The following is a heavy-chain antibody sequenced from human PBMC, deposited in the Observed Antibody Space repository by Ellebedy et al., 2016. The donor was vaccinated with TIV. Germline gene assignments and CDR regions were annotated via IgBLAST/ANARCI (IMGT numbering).Heavy chain of an antibody. CDR1: EFAFETDW. Sequence: GESLKISCAASEFAFETDWMTWVRQAPGKGLEWVANINQEGSDKSYVDSVKGRFTISRDNAKSSLYLQMNNLRAEDTAVYYCARDTLVGVTDSYFDYWGQGTLVTVSS. CDR3: ARDTLVGVTDSYFDY. D-gene: IGHD1-26*01. CDR2: INQEGSDK. J-gene: IGHJ4*02. V-gene: IGHV3-7*03.